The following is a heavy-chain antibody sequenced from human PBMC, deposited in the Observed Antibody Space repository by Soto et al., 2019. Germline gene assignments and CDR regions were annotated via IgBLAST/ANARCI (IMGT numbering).Heavy chain of an antibody. Sequence: VGSLRLSCAASVFTFSSYWMHCVRQAPGKGLVWVSHIHKDGSTTSYADSVKGRFTISRDNAKNTVYLQINSLRAEDTAVYYCARGGAGSFDYWGQGTQVNVS. V-gene: IGHV3-74*01. CDR2: IHKDGSTT. CDR1: VFTFSSYW. J-gene: IGHJ4*02. D-gene: IGHD1-1*01. CDR3: ARGGAGSFDY.